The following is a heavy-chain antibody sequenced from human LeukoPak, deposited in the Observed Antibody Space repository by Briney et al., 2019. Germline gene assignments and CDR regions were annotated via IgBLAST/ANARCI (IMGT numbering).Heavy chain of an antibody. V-gene: IGHV3-53*01. CDR1: GFTVSSNY. D-gene: IGHD6-13*01. J-gene: IGHJ5*02. CDR2: IYSGGST. Sequence: PGGSLRLSCAASGFTVSSNYMSWVRQAPGKGLEWVSVIYSGGSTYYADSVKGRFTISRDNSKNTLYLQMNSLRAEDTAVYYCARGPVGGSSWYWFDPWGQGTLVTVSS. CDR3: ARGPVGGSSWYWFDP.